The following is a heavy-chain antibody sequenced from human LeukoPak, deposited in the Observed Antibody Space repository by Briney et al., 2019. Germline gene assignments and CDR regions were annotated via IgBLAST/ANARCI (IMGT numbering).Heavy chain of an antibody. CDR1: GGSFSGYY. J-gene: IGHJ4*02. V-gene: IGHV4-34*01. CDR2: INHSGST. Sequence: SETLSLTCAVYGGSFSGYYWSWIRQPPGKGLEWIGEINHSGSTNYNPSLKSRVTISVDTSKNQFSLKLISVTAADTAVYYCARTYYDILTGYRMYYFDYWGQGTLVTVSS. D-gene: IGHD3-9*01. CDR3: ARTYYDILTGYRMYYFDY.